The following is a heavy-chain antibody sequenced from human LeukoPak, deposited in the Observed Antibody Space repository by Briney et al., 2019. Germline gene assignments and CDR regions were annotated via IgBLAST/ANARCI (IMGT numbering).Heavy chain of an antibody. CDR1: GFTFDDYA. Sequence: GGSLRLSCAASGFTFDDYAMHWVRQAPGKGLEWVSGISWNSGSIGYADSVKGRFTISRDNAKNSLYLQMKSLRAEDTALYYCAKDKRYYYGSGSSYYFDYWGQGTLVTASS. CDR2: ISWNSGSI. CDR3: AKDKRYYYGSGSSYYFDY. V-gene: IGHV3-9*01. J-gene: IGHJ4*02. D-gene: IGHD3-10*01.